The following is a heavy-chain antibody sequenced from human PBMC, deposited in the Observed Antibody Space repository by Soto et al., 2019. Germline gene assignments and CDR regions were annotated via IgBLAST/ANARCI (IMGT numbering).Heavy chain of an antibody. J-gene: IGHJ3*02. Sequence: KTSETLSLTCTVSGGSISSFYLNWIRQSPGKELEWIGYIYSSGTTNYNPSLKSRVTISVDTSKNQFSLKLSSVTAADTAVYYCARARSADTAIRDAFDIWGQGTMVTVSS. V-gene: IGHV4-59*01. CDR1: GGSISSFY. CDR2: IYSSGTT. CDR3: ARARSADTAIRDAFDI. D-gene: IGHD5-18*01.